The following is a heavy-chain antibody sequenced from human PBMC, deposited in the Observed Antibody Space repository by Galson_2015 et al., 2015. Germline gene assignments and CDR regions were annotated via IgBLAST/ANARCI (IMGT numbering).Heavy chain of an antibody. V-gene: IGHV2-5*02. CDR2: IYWDDDK. J-gene: IGHJ4*02. D-gene: IGHD3-22*01. CDR3: ARLGKEARDSSGLDY. Sequence: PALVKPTQTLTLTCTFSGFSLSTSGVGVGWIRQPPGKALEWLALIYWDDDKRYSPSLKSRLTITKDTSKNQVVLTMTNMDPVDTATYYFARLGKEARDSSGLDYWGQGTLVTVSS. CDR1: GFSLSTSGVG.